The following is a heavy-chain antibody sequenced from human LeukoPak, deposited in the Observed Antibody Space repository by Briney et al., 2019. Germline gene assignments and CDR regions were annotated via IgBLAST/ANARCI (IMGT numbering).Heavy chain of an antibody. D-gene: IGHD1-20*01. CDR3: ARANWNDGGYYYYYMDV. V-gene: IGHV1-8*01. J-gene: IGHJ6*03. CDR1: GYTFTSYD. Sequence: ASVKVSCKASGYTFTSYDINWVRQATGQGLEWMGWMNPNSGNTGYAQKFQGRVTMTRDTSISTAYMELSRLRSDDTAVYYCARANWNDGGYYYYYMDVWGKGTTVTVSS. CDR2: MNPNSGNT.